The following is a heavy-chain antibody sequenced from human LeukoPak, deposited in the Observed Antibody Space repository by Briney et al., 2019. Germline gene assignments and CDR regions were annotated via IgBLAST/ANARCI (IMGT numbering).Heavy chain of an antibody. J-gene: IGHJ4*02. CDR1: GGSVSDYY. V-gene: IGHV4-59*02. Sequence: SETLSLTCTVSGGSVSDYYWSWIRQSPGKGLEWIGYIYYTGSSSYNPSLRSRVTISADTSKNQFSLKLSSVTAADTAVYYCAREDTARDYWGQGTLVTVSS. CDR3: AREDTARDY. CDR2: IYYTGSS. D-gene: IGHD5-18*01.